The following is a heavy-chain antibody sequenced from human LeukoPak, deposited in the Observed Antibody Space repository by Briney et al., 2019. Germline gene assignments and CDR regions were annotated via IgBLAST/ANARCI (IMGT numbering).Heavy chain of an antibody. Sequence: SVKVSCKASGGTFSSYAISWVRQAPGQGLEWMGGIIPIFGTANYAQKFQGRVTITADESTSTAYMELSSLRSEDTAVYYCARGKDCSSTSCYSEVNNWFDPWGQGTLVTASS. CDR1: GGTFSSYA. V-gene: IGHV1-69*13. CDR3: ARGKDCSSTSCYSEVNNWFDP. D-gene: IGHD2-2*01. J-gene: IGHJ5*02. CDR2: IIPIFGTA.